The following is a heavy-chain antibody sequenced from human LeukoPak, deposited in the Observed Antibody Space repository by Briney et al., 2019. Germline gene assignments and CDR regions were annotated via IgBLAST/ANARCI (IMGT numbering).Heavy chain of an antibody. D-gene: IGHD1-1*01. Sequence: ASVKVSCKASGGSFSRLSINWVRQVPGQGLEWMGGTIPILSTPNYAQRFQDSVTFTADGSTSTAYMELSSLTSEDTAVYYCAGADLKFNNLLALNFWGQGTLVSVSS. V-gene: IGHV1-69*13. CDR2: TIPILSTP. J-gene: IGHJ4*02. CDR3: AGADLKFNNLLALNF. CDR1: GGSFSRLS.